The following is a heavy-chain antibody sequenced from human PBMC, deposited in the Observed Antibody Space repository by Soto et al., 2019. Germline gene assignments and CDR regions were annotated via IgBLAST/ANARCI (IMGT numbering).Heavy chain of an antibody. Sequence: GGSLRLSCAASGFTFSSYAVSWVRQAPGKGLEWVSATSGSGGSTYYADSVKGRFTISRDNSKNTLYLQMNSLRAEDTAVYYCAKDRVATTPRYYFDYWGQGTLVTVSS. CDR1: GFTFSSYA. D-gene: IGHD5-12*01. CDR3: AKDRVATTPRYYFDY. J-gene: IGHJ4*02. CDR2: TSGSGGST. V-gene: IGHV3-23*01.